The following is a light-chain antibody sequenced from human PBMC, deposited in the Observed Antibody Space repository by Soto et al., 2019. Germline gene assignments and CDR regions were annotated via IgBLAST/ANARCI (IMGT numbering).Light chain of an antibody. Sequence: EIVLTQSPGTLSLSPGERATLSCRASQSVSSSYLAWYQQKPGQAPRLLIIDASSRATGIPDRFSGSASGTDFTLTITRLEPEDAAVYNFDKYGNSPPTFGKGTTLEIK. CDR1: QSVSSSY. V-gene: IGKV3-20*01. CDR2: DAS. J-gene: IGKJ2*01. CDR3: DKYGNSPPT.